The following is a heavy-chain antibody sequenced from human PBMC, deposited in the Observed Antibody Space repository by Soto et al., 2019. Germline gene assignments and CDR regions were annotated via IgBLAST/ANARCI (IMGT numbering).Heavy chain of an antibody. Sequence: SETLSLTCAVSRGSISSSNWWSWVRQPPGKGLEWIGEIYHSGSTNYNPSLKSRVTISVDTSKNQFSLKLSSVTAADTAVYYCARGPKRNSSSAGYFDYWGQGTLVTVSS. CDR2: IYHSGST. V-gene: IGHV4-4*02. D-gene: IGHD6-13*01. J-gene: IGHJ4*02. CDR1: RGSISSSNW. CDR3: ARGPKRNSSSAGYFDY.